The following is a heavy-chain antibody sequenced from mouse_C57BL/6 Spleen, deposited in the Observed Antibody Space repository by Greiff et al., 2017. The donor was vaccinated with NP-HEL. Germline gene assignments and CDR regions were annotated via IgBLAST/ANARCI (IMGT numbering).Heavy chain of an antibody. Sequence: QVQLKQPGAELVKPGASVKLSCKASGYTFTSYWMHWVKQRPGQGLEWIGMIHPNSGSTNYNEKFKSKATLTVDKSSSTAYMQLSSLTSEDSAVYYCARRTTVVNWYFDVWGTGTTVTVSS. CDR3: ARRTTVVNWYFDV. V-gene: IGHV1-64*01. J-gene: IGHJ1*03. CDR2: IHPNSGST. CDR1: GYTFTSYW. D-gene: IGHD1-1*01.